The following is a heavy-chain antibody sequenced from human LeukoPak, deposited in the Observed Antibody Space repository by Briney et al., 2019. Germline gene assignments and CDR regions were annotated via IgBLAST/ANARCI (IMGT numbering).Heavy chain of an antibody. CDR3: ARGAVATFRYYGMDV. J-gene: IGHJ6*04. V-gene: IGHV3-7*03. CDR2: IKQDGSEK. CDR1: GFTFSSYW. Sequence: GGSLRLSCAASGFTFSSYWMSWVRQAPGKGLEWVANIKQDGSEKYYVDSVKGRFTISRDNAKNSLYLQMNSLRAEDTAVYYCARGAVATFRYYGMDVWGKGTTVTVSS. D-gene: IGHD5-12*01.